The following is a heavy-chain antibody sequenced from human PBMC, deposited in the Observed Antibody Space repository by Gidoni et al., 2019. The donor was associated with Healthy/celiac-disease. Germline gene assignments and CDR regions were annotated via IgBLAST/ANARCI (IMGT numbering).Heavy chain of an antibody. CDR3: ARSAAMEPDY. V-gene: IGHV4-30-4*01. D-gene: IGHD2-2*01. J-gene: IGHJ4*02. CDR2: IYYSGNT. Sequence: QVQLQESGPGLVKPSQTLSLYCTVSVGSISSGDYYWSWLRQPPGKGLEWIGYIYYSGNTYYNPSLKSRVTISVDTSKNQSSMKLSSVTAADTAVYYCARSAAMEPDYWGQGTLVTVSS. CDR1: VGSISSGDYY.